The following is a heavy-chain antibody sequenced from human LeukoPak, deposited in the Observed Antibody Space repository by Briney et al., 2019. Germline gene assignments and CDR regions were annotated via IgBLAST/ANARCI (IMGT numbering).Heavy chain of an antibody. J-gene: IGHJ4*02. CDR1: GYTFTDYY. Sequence: AAVNVSCKASGYTFTDYYIHGVRQGPAQGLEWMGWIHLKSGGTNYAQTFQGRVTMTRDTSISTAFMELSSLRSDDTAIYYCARDPDSPQVDFDYWGQGTLVTVSS. CDR3: ARDPDSPQVDFDY. D-gene: IGHD3-22*01. CDR2: IHLKSGGT. V-gene: IGHV1-2*02.